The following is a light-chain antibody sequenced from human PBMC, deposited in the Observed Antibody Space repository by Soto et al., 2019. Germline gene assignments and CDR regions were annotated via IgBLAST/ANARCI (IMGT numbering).Light chain of an antibody. CDR3: QQANRFPLT. J-gene: IGKJ4*01. CDR1: QGISSW. V-gene: IGKV1-12*01. Sequence: DIQMTQSPSSVSASVGDRVTITCRASQGISSWLAGYQQKPGKAPKLLIYTTSSLKSGVPSRFSGSGAGTDCTLTISSQQPEEFANYYCQQANRFPLTVGGGTKVEIK. CDR2: TTS.